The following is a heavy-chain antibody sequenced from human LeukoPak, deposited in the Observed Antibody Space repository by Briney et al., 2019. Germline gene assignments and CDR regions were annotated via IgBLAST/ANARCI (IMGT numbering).Heavy chain of an antibody. D-gene: IGHD6-19*01. CDR2: IKQDGSDK. CDR3: VAGNGWLGDY. J-gene: IGHJ4*02. V-gene: IGHV3-7*01. Sequence: PGGSLRLSCAVSGFTFSNNWMSWVRQAPGKGLEWVANIKQDGSDKYYVDSVKGRFTISRDNAKSSLYLQMNSLRAEDTAVYYCVAGNGWLGDYWGQGTLVTVSS. CDR1: GFTFSNNW.